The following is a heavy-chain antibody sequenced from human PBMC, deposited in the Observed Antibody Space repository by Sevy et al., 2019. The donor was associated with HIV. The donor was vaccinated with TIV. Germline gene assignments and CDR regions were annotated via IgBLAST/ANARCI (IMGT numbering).Heavy chain of an antibody. CDR3: ARDGEYGGYGAFDN. CDR2: VTWDGGAT. V-gene: IGHV3-43D*04. CDR1: GFSFDDYA. J-gene: IGHJ4*02. D-gene: IGHD5-12*01. Sequence: GGSLRLSCAASGFSFDDYAMHWVRQAPGKGLEWVSLVTWDGGATYYADSVKGRFTISRDNRKNSLYLQRNSLGTEDTALYYCARDGEYGGYGAFDNWGQGTLVTVSS.